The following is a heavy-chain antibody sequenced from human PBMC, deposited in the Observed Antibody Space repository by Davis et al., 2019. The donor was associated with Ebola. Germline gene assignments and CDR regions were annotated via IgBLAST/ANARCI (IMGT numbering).Heavy chain of an antibody. CDR2: IYYSGST. D-gene: IGHD6-13*01. CDR3: ARGSAGHFDL. J-gene: IGHJ2*01. CDR1: GGSISSSSYY. Sequence: SETLSLTCTVSGGSISSSSYYWGWIRQPPGKGLEWIGSIYYSGSTYYNPSLKSRVTISVDTSKNQFSLKLSSASAADTAMYYCARGSAGHFDLWGRGTLVTVSS. V-gene: IGHV4-39*07.